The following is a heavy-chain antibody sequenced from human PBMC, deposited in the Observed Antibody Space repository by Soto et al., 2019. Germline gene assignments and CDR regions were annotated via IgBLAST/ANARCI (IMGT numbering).Heavy chain of an antibody. J-gene: IGHJ5*02. D-gene: IGHD3-22*01. CDR2: IYYSGST. Sequence: PSETLSLTCTVSGGSISSGDYYWSWIRQPPGKGLEWIGYIYYSGSTYYNPSLKSRVTISVDTSKNQFSLKLSSVTAADTAVYYCARGKTFDHDSSGFWFDAWGQGTLVTVSS. V-gene: IGHV4-30-4*01. CDR1: GGSISSGDYY. CDR3: ARGKTFDHDSSGFWFDA.